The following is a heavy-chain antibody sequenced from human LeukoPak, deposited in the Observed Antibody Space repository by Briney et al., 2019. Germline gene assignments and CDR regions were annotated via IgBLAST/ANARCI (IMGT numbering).Heavy chain of an antibody. V-gene: IGHV3-48*02. Sequence: QPGGSLRLSCAASGFTFSSYSMNWVRQAPGKGLEWVSYISSSSSTIYYADSVKGRFTISRDNAKNSLYLQMNSPRDEDTAVYYCARDDYDTSGYYFAFDIWGQGTMVTVSS. D-gene: IGHD3-22*01. CDR1: GFTFSSYS. J-gene: IGHJ3*02. CDR3: ARDDYDTSGYYFAFDI. CDR2: ISSSSSTI.